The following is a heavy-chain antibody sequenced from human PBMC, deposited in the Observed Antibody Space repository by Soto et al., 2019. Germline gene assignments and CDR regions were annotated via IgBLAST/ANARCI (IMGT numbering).Heavy chain of an antibody. D-gene: IGHD1-26*01. CDR2: ISYDGSNK. CDR3: AKDLLGFLNSKYYGMDV. Sequence: GGSLRLSCAASGFTFSSYGMHWVRQAPGKGLEWVAVISYDGSNKYYADSVKGRFTISRDNSKNTLYLQMNSLRAEDTAVYYCAKDLLGFLNSKYYGMDVWGQGTTVTVSS. J-gene: IGHJ6*02. CDR1: GFTFSSYG. V-gene: IGHV3-30*18.